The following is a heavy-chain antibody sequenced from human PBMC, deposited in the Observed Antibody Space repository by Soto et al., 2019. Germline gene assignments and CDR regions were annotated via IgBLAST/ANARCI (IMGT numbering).Heavy chain of an antibody. CDR3: ARNLRGYDSSGSTPLYYYYYYGMDV. CDR2: IIPIFGTA. CDR1: GGTFSSYA. V-gene: IGHV1-69*13. Sequence: GASVKVSCKASGGTFSSYAISWVRQAPGQGLEWMGGIIPIFGTANYAQKFQGRVTITADESTSTAYMELSSLRSEDTAVYYCARNLRGYDSSGSTPLYYYYYYGMDVWGQGTTVTVSS. J-gene: IGHJ6*02. D-gene: IGHD3-22*01.